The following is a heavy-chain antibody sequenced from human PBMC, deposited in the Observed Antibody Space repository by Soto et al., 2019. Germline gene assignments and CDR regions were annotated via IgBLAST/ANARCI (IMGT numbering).Heavy chain of an antibody. Sequence: ASVKVSCKASGYTFTSYYMHWVRQAPGQGLEWMGIINPSGGSTSYAQKFQGRVTMTRDTSTSTVYMELSSLRSEDTAVYYCARVRYCSGGSCNYYYYGMDVWGQGTTVTVSS. CDR1: GYTFTSYY. V-gene: IGHV1-46*01. J-gene: IGHJ6*02. D-gene: IGHD2-15*01. CDR3: ARVRYCSGGSCNYYYYGMDV. CDR2: INPSGGST.